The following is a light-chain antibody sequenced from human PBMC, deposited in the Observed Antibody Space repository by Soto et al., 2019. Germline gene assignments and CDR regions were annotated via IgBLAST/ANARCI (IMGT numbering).Light chain of an antibody. CDR3: TSYTPIFTLGSV. V-gene: IGLV2-14*01. CDR1: SSDIGGYNS. CDR2: EVT. J-gene: IGLJ1*01. Sequence: QSALTQPASVSGSPGQSITISCTGTSSDIGGYNSVSWYQQHPGRAPRLIIYEVTNRPSGVSNRFSASKSGNTASLTISGLQAEDEADYYCTSYTPIFTLGSVFGTGTKLTVL.